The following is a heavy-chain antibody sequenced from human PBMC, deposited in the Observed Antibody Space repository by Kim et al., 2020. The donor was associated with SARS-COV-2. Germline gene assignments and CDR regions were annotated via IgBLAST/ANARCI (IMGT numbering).Heavy chain of an antibody. CDR2: IYYTAST. D-gene: IGHD6-19*01. CDR3: VRHDFKGWLQIVSWFDP. Sequence: SETLSLTCSVSGDSISSSVYYWVWIRQSPGKGLEWIGSIYYTASTFYNPSLRSRVTISVDTSNNQFSLNLYSVTAADTAVYFCVRHDFKGWLQIVSWFDPWGQGTLVTV. V-gene: IGHV4-39*01. J-gene: IGHJ5*02. CDR1: GDSISSSVYY.